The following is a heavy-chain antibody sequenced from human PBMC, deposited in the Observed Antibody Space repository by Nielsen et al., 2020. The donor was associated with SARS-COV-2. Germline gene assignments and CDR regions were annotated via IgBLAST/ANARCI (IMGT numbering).Heavy chain of an antibody. CDR2: ISSSSSYI. Sequence: WIRQHPGKGLEWVSSISSSSSYIYYADSVKGRFTISRDNAKNSLYLQMNSLRAEDTAVYYCARDPASIVVVGYYYYGMDFWGQGTTVTVSS. V-gene: IGHV3-21*01. D-gene: IGHD2-2*01. J-gene: IGHJ6*02. CDR3: ARDPASIVVVGYYYYGMDF.